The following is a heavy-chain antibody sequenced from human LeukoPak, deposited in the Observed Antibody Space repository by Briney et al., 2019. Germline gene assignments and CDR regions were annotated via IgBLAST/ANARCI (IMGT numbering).Heavy chain of an antibody. V-gene: IGHV1-3*01. CDR2: INAGNGNT. D-gene: IGHD3-22*01. J-gene: IGHJ4*02. CDR1: GYTFTSYA. CDR3: AREGGLYDSSGYYYS. Sequence: GASVKVSCKASGYTFTSYAMHWVRQAPGQRLEWMGWINAGNGNTKYSQKFQGRVTITRDTSASTAYMELSSLRSEDTAVYYCAREGGLYDSSGYYYSWGQGTLVTVSS.